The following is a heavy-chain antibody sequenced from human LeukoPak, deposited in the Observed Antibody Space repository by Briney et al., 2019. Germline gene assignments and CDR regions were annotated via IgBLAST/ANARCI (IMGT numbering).Heavy chain of an antibody. V-gene: IGHV3-20*04. CDR2: INGNGGST. J-gene: IGHJ4*02. CDR3: AKDDDWLRFEH. CDR1: GFTFDNYG. D-gene: IGHD5-12*01. Sequence: AGGSLRLSCAASGFTFDNYGMSWARQVPGKGLEWVSSINGNGGSTAYADSVKGRFTISRDNVKNSLYLQMNSLIAEDTAIYYCAKDDDWLRFEHWGRGTPVSVSS.